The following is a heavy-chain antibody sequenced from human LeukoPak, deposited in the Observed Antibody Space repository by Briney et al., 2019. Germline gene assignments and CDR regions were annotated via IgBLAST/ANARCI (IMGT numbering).Heavy chain of an antibody. CDR2: ISSDGHRK. V-gene: IGHV3-30*04. CDR1: GFTFSYYA. CDR3: AKPHFDY. J-gene: IGHJ4*02. Sequence: GRSLRLSCAASGFTFSYYAMHWVRQAPGKGLEWVAFISSDGHRKNSAGSVKGRFTISRDNSRNTLYLQMNSLRAEDTAVYYCAKPHFDYWGQGALVTVSS.